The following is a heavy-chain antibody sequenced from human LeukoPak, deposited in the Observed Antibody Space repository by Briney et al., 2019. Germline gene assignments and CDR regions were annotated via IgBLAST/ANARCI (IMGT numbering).Heavy chain of an antibody. CDR1: GFTFSSYE. V-gene: IGHV3-48*03. D-gene: IGHD2-8*01. CDR2: ISSSGSTI. CDR3: ARGTSKWDYYGMDV. Sequence: GGSLRLSCAASGFTFSSYEMNWVRQAPGKGLEWVSYISSSGSTIYYADSVKGRFTISKDNAKHSLYLQVASLRAEDTAVYYCARGTSKWDYYGMDVWGQGTTVTVSS. J-gene: IGHJ6*02.